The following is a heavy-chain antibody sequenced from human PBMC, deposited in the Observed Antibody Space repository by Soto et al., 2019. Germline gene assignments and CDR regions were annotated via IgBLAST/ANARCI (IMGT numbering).Heavy chain of an antibody. J-gene: IGHJ4*02. CDR1: GDSVSSNSAA. Sequence: QTLSLTCAISGDSVSSNSAAWSWIRQSPSRGLEWLGRTYYRSKWYNDYAVCVKSRITVDPDTSQNQFSLQLNSVTPEDTAVYYCARGYNWDYAEYWGQGTMVTVSS. CDR2: TYYRSKWYN. CDR3: ARGYNWDYAEY. V-gene: IGHV6-1*01. D-gene: IGHD1-7*01.